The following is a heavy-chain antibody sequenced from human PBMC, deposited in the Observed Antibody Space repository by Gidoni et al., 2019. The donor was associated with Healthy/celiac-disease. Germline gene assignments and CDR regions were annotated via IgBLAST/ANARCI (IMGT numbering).Heavy chain of an antibody. CDR3: IAGTDY. CDR1: GFTFSGSA. Sequence: EVQLVESGGGLVEPGGSLKLSCAASGFTFSGSAMPWVRQASGNGLGGVGRMRSKANSYATAYTASVKGRFTISREDSKNTAYLQKNSLKTEDTAVYYCIAGTDYWGQGTLVTVSS. V-gene: IGHV3-73*02. J-gene: IGHJ4*02. D-gene: IGHD1-1*01. CDR2: MRSKANSYAT.